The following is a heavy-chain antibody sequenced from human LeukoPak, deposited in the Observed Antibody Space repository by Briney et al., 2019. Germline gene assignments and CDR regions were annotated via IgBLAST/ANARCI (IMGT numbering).Heavy chain of an antibody. J-gene: IGHJ4*02. CDR1: GFTVSSNY. CDR2: MNPDGSNT. V-gene: IGHV3-74*01. Sequence: RGSLRLSCAASGFTVSSNYMSWVRQAPGKGLVWVSRMNPDGSNTVYADSVKGRFTISRDNAKNTLYLQMHSLRAEDTAVYYCVRGVGATQEPFDYWGQGTLVTVSS. D-gene: IGHD1-26*01. CDR3: VRGVGATQEPFDY.